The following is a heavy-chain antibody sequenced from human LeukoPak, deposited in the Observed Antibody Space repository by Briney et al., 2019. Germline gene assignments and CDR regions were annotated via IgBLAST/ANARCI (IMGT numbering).Heavy chain of an antibody. J-gene: IGHJ4*02. Sequence: PSQTLSLTCTVSGGSISSGSYYWCWIRQPAGKGLEWIGRIYTSGSTNYNPSLKSRVTISVDTSKNQFSLKLSSVTAADTAVYYCARSPLRYSSGWSHFDYWGQGTLVTVSS. CDR1: GGSISSGSYY. CDR2: IYTSGST. V-gene: IGHV4-61*02. CDR3: ARSPLRYSSGWSHFDY. D-gene: IGHD6-19*01.